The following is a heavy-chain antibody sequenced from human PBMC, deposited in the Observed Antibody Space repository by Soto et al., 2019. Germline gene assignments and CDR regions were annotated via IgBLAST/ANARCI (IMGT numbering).Heavy chain of an antibody. CDR2: ISYDGSNK. CDR1: GFTFSSYA. V-gene: IGHV3-30-3*01. J-gene: IGHJ6*02. CDR3: ARGAYYYGMDV. Sequence: PGGSLRLSCAASGFTFSSYAMHWVRQAPGKGLEWVAVISYDGSNKYYADSVKGRFTISRDNSKNTLYLQMNSLRAEDTAVYYCARGAYYYGMDVWGQGTTVP.